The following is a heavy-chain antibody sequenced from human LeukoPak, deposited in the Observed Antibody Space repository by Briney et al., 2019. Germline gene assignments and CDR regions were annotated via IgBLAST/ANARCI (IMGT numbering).Heavy chain of an antibody. CDR3: ARHWDGSGSYYPLES. D-gene: IGHD3-10*01. CDR1: GGSISSYY. CDR2: IYYSGST. J-gene: IGHJ4*02. Sequence: SETLSLTCTVSGGSISSYYWSWIRQPPGKGLEWIGDIYYSGSTNYNPSLKSRVTISVDTSKNQFSLKLSSVTAADTAVYYCARHWDGSGSYYPLESWGQGTLVSVS. V-gene: IGHV4-59*08.